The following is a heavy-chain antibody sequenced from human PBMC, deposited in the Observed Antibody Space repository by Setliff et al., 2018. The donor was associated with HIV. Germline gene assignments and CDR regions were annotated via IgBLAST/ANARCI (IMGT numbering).Heavy chain of an antibody. CDR1: GFTFSSHW. Sequence: SLRLSCAASGFTFSSHWMHWVRQAPGKGLVWVSRITADGGGTNYADSVKGRFTISRDNAKNTVYLQMSSLRAEDTAVYYCAKSPGFTGYGGSGWGQGTLVTVSS. CDR2: ITADGGGT. D-gene: IGHD5-12*01. V-gene: IGHV3-74*01. J-gene: IGHJ4*02. CDR3: AKSPGFTGYGGSG.